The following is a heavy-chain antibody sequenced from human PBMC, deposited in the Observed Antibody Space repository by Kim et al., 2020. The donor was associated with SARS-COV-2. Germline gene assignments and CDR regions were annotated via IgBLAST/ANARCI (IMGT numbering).Heavy chain of an antibody. J-gene: IGHJ4*02. CDR1: GGSFSGYY. V-gene: IGHV4-34*01. CDR2: INHSGST. CDR3: ARAMRYVDIDY. Sequence: SETLSLTCAVYGGSFSGYYWSWIRQPPGKGLEWIGEINHSGSTNYNPSLKSRVTISVDTSKNQFSLKLSSVTAADTAVYYCARAMRYVDIDYWGQGTLVT. D-gene: IGHD3-16*01.